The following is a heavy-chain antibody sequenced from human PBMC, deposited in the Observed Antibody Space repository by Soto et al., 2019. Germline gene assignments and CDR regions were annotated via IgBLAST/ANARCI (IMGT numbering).Heavy chain of an antibody. V-gene: IGHV3-23*01. D-gene: IGHD3-3*01. J-gene: IGHJ4*02. Sequence: GGSLRLSCAASGFTFSSYAMSWVRQAPGKGLEWVSAISGSGGSTYYADSVKGRFTISRDNSKNTLYLQMNSLRAEDTAVYYCAKDGNDFWSGYLAYWGQGTLVTVSS. CDR1: GFTFSSYA. CDR2: ISGSGGST. CDR3: AKDGNDFWSGYLAY.